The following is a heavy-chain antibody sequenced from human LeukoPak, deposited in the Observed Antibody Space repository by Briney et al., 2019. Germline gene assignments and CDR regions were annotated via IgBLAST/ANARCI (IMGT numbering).Heavy chain of an antibody. CDR1: GGSISSYY. J-gene: IGHJ6*02. CDR3: ARVGEASSGWTDENYYYYYGMDV. D-gene: IGHD6-19*01. V-gene: IGHV4-4*07. CDR2: IYTSGST. Sequence: PSETLSLTCTVSGGSISSYYWSWIRQPAGKGLEWIGRIYTSGSTNYNPSLKSRVTMSVDTSKNQFSLKLSSVTAADTAVYYCARVGEASSGWTDENYYYYYGMDVWGQGTTVTVSS.